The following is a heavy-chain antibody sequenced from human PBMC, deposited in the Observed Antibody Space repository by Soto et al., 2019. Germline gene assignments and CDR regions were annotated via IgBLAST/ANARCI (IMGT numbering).Heavy chain of an antibody. Sequence: PVKVSCKASCYTFTIDGISCRRQAPRQWLEWMGWISAYNGNTIYAQKLQGRVTMTTDTSTRTAYMELRSLRSDDTAVYYCARDRTRYSGSYFLEIDYWGQGTLVTVYS. CDR1: CYTFTIDG. CDR3: ARDRTRYSGSYFLEIDY. D-gene: IGHD1-26*01. V-gene: IGHV1-18*01. J-gene: IGHJ4*02. CDR2: ISAYNGNT.